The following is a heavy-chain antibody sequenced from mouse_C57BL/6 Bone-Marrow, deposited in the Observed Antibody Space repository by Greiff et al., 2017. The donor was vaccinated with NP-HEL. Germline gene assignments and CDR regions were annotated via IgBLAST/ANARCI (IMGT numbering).Heavy chain of an antibody. D-gene: IGHD1-1*01. Sequence: EVKLMESGGGLVQPGESLKLSCESNEYEFPSHDMSWVRKTPEKRLELVAAIHSDGGSTYYPDTMERRFIISRDNTKKTLYLQMSSLRSEYTALYYCARHGYYGSYWYFDVWGTGTTVTVSS. CDR3: ARHGYYGSYWYFDV. V-gene: IGHV5-2*01. CDR1: EYEFPSHD. J-gene: IGHJ1*03. CDR2: IHSDGGST.